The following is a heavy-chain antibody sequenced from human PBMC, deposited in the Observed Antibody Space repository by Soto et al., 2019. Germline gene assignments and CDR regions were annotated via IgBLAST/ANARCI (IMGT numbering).Heavy chain of an antibody. J-gene: IGHJ5*02. V-gene: IGHV4-31*03. D-gene: IGHD6-13*01. CDR3: ARDPGEQQLVLGWFDP. CDR1: GGSISSGGYY. CDR2: IYYSGST. Sequence: PSETLSLTCTVSGGSISSGGYYWSWIRQHPGKGLEWIGYIYYSGSTYYNPSLKSRVTMTRDTSTSTVYMELSSLRSEDTAVYYCARDPGEQQLVLGWFDPWGPGTLVTVSS.